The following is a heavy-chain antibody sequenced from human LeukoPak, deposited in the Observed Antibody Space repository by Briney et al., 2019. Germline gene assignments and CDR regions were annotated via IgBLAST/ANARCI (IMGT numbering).Heavy chain of an antibody. V-gene: IGHV3-73*01. D-gene: IGHD6-25*01. Sequence: PGGSLRLSCAASGFTFSGSAMHWVRQASGKGLEWVGRIRSKANSYATAYAASVKGRFTISRDDSKNTAYLQMNSLKTEDTAVYYCTRRPSSDFDYWGQGTLVTVSS. J-gene: IGHJ4*02. CDR2: IRSKANSYAT. CDR1: GFTFSGSA. CDR3: TRRPSSDFDY.